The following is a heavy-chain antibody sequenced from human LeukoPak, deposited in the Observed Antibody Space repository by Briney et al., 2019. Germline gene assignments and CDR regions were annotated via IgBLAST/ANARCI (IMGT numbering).Heavy chain of an antibody. J-gene: IGHJ4*02. D-gene: IGHD6-19*01. V-gene: IGHV3-33*01. Sequence: PGTSLRLSCAASGFTFSAYGMHCVRQAPGKGREWVALIWHDGSNENYAYTVRGRFTISRDNSKNTLYLQINSPRADDTAVYYCARWSQYSGGGWYELDYWGQGTRVTVYS. CDR3: ARWSQYSGGGWYELDY. CDR1: GFTFSAYG. CDR2: IWHDGSNE.